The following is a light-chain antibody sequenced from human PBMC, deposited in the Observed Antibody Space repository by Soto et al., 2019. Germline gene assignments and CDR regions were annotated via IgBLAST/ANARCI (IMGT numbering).Light chain of an antibody. CDR2: EVS. Sequence: QSALTQPPSASGSPGQSVTISCTGTSSDVGGYNYVSWYQQHPGKAPKLMIYEVSKRPSGVPDRFSGSKSGNTASLTVSGLQAEVEADNYGTSKAAINIEVVEPGTKLTVL. J-gene: IGLJ1*01. CDR3: TSKAAINIEV. V-gene: IGLV2-8*01. CDR1: SSDVGGYNY.